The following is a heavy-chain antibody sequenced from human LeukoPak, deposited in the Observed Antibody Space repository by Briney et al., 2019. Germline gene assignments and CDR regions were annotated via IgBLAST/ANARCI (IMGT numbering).Heavy chain of an antibody. Sequence: GGSLRLSCAASGFTVSSNYMSWVRQAPGKGLEWVSVIYSGGSTYYADSVKGRFTISRDNSKNTLYLQMNSLRAEDTAVYYCARESMVRGVWYFDLWGRGTLVTVSS. CDR1: GFTVSSNY. D-gene: IGHD3-10*01. CDR3: ARESMVRGVWYFDL. CDR2: IYSGGST. V-gene: IGHV3-53*01. J-gene: IGHJ2*01.